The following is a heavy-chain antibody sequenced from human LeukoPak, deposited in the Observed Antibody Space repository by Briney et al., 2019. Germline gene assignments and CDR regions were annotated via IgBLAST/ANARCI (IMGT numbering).Heavy chain of an antibody. CDR3: ARDSPLSFDI. CDR1: GVTVSSTY. V-gene: IGHV3-66*01. J-gene: IGHJ3*02. CDR2: IYGGSST. Sequence: GGSLRLSCAASGVTVSSTYMSWVRQAPGKGLEWVSVIYGGSSTYNADSVKGRFTISRDNSKNTLFLQMNSLRAEDTAVYYCARDSPLSFDIWGQGTMVTVSS.